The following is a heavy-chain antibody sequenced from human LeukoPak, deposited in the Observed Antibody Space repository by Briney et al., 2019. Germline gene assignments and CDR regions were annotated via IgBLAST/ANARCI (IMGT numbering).Heavy chain of an antibody. J-gene: IGHJ6*03. CDR1: GFTFSSYS. V-gene: IGHV3-21*01. Sequence: NPGGSLRLSCAASGFTFSSYSMNWVRQAPGKGLEWVSSISSSSSYIYYADSVKGRSTISRDNAKNSLYLQMNSLRAEDTAVYYCARGVDTAMDTYYYYYMDVWGKGTTVTVSS. CDR2: ISSSSSYI. CDR3: ARGVDTAMDTYYYYYMDV. D-gene: IGHD5-18*01.